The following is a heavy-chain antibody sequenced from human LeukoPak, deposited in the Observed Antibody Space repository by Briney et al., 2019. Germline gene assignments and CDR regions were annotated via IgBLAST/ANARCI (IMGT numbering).Heavy chain of an antibody. D-gene: IGHD3-3*01. J-gene: IGHJ4*02. CDR1: GFTFSSYA. Sequence: QPGGSLRLSCAASGFTFSSYAMSWVRQAPGKGLEWVSAISGSGGSTYYADSVKGRFTISRDNSKNTLYLQMNSLRAEDTAVYYCAKEANVLRFLEWLLYEDNYFDYWGQGTLVTVSS. CDR3: AKEANVLRFLEWLLYEDNYFDY. CDR2: ISGSGGST. V-gene: IGHV3-23*01.